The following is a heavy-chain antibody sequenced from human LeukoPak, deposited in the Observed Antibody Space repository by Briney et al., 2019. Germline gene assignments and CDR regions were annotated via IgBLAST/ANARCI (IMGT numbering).Heavy chain of an antibody. V-gene: IGHV3-53*01. J-gene: IGHJ4*02. CDR3: ARPRRIGYSTFDY. D-gene: IGHD5-12*01. Sequence: GGSLRLSCVASGFTVSSGYMTWVRQAPGKGLEWVSVIYHDARTDYADSVKGRFTISRDNSKNTVCLQMNSLRAEDTAVYYCARPRRIGYSTFDYWGQGILVTVSS. CDR2: IYHDART. CDR1: GFTVSSGY.